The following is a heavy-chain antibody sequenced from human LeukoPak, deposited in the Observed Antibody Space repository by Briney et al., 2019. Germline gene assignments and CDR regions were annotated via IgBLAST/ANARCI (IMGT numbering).Heavy chain of an antibody. CDR3: AREVVAAGSDH. CDR1: GGSISSRDYY. CDR2: IYYSGST. Sequence: SETLSLTCTVSGGSISSRDYYWAWIRQPPGKGLEWIGSIYYSGSTYYNPSLKSRVTIFADTFKNQFSLKLSSVTAADTAVYYCAREVVAAGSDHWGQGTLVTVSS. D-gene: IGHD2-15*01. V-gene: IGHV4-39*02. J-gene: IGHJ4*02.